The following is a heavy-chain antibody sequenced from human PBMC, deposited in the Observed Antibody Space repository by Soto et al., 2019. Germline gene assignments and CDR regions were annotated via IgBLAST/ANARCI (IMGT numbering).Heavy chain of an antibody. Sequence: GGSLRLSCAASGFTFSSYGMHWVRQAPGKGLEWVAVISYDGSNKYYADPVKGRFTISRDNSKNTLYLQMNSLRAEDTAVYYCAKENYYGSGSYYLDFDCWGQGTLVTVSS. CDR3: AKENYYGSGSYYLDFDC. V-gene: IGHV3-30*18. CDR2: ISYDGSNK. J-gene: IGHJ4*02. D-gene: IGHD3-10*01. CDR1: GFTFSSYG.